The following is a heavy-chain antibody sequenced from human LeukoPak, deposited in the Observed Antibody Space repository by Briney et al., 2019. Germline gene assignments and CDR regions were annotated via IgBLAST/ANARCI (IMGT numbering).Heavy chain of an antibody. CDR2: INPNSGGT. D-gene: IGHD3-22*01. CDR1: GYTFTGNY. J-gene: IGHJ1*01. CDR3: ARGSYDSSDFEYFHH. Sequence: GASVKVSCKASGYTFTGNYMHWVRQAPGQGLEWMGWINPNSGGTNYAQKFQGRVTMTRDTSIGTAYMELNRLRSDDTAVYYCARGSYDSSDFEYFHHWGQGILVTVSS. V-gene: IGHV1-2*02.